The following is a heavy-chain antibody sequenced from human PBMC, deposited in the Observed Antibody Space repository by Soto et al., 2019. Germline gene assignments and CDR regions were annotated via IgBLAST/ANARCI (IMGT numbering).Heavy chain of an antibody. CDR1: GCTXSSYD. Sequence: KVSFQATGCTXSSYDCNSVRQPTGRCLEWMGWMNHNSGNTGYAQKFQGRVTMTSNTSISTAYMELSSMRYEDTAVYYCARGVRRWFGELLYAIDVWGQGTTVTVSS. CDR2: MNHNSGNT. CDR3: ARGVRRWFGELLYAIDV. V-gene: IGHV1-8*01. D-gene: IGHD3-10*01. J-gene: IGHJ6*02.